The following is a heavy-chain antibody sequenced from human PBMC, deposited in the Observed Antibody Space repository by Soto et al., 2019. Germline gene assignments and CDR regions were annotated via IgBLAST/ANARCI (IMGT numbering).Heavy chain of an antibody. V-gene: IGHV3-30*18. J-gene: IGHJ4*02. D-gene: IGHD4-17*01. CDR1: GFTFSSYG. CDR2: ISYDGSNK. Sequence: QVQLVESGGGVVQPGRSLRLSCAASGFTFSSYGMHWVRQAPGKGLEWVAVISYDGSNKYYADSVKGRITISRDNSKNTLYLQMNSLRAEDTAVYYCAKDLDDYGDYDGYWGQGTLVTVSS. CDR3: AKDLDDYGDYDGY.